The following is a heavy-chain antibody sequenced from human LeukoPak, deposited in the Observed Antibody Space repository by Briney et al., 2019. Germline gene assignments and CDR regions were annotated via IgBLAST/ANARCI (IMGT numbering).Heavy chain of an antibody. CDR3: ARLPDVSGWPFDY. CDR1: DDSISRDF. J-gene: IGHJ4*02. CDR2: IRYSGRT. D-gene: IGHD6-19*01. Sequence: SETLSLTCTASDDSISRDFWTWIRRPPGKGLEWIGYIRYSGRTEYNPSLKSRVTISIQTSKNQFSLKLTPVTAADTAIYYCARLPDVSGWPFDYWGQGILVTVSS. V-gene: IGHV4-59*01.